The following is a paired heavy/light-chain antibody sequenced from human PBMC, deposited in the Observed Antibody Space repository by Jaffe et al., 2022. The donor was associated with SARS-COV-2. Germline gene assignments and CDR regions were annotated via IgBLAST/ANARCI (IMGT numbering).Light chain of an antibody. CDR3: QQYYNWPPWT. CDR1: QNVGSS. Sequence: EIVMTQSPATLSVSPGDRATLSCRASQNVGSSLAWYQLKPGQAPRLLISGASTRATGIPARFSGSGSGTEFTLTISSLQSEDFAVYYCQQYYNWPPWTFGQGTKVEIK. V-gene: IGKV3-15*01. J-gene: IGKJ1*01. CDR2: GAS.
Heavy chain of an antibody. V-gene: IGHV4-39*01. Sequence: QLQLQESGPGLVKPSETLSLTCTVSGGSINSSNYFWGWIRQPPGKGLEWIGSVYYSGSTYYSPSLKSRVTISVDTSKNQFSLKLSSVTAADTAVYYCARHRAWFDPWGQGTLVTVSS. CDR2: VYYSGST. CDR3: ARHRAWFDP. CDR1: GGSINSSNYF. J-gene: IGHJ5*02.